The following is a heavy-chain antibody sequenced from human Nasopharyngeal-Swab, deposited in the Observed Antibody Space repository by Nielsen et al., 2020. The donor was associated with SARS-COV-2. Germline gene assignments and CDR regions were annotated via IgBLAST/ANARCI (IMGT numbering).Heavy chain of an antibody. Sequence: SLQISCSASGFTFSSYWMHWVRQLPGKGLVWVSRISTDGSGTNYADSVKGRFTVSRDNAKNTLYLQMNSLRAEDTAVYYCARREGFCSGGTCYLDYWGQGTLVTVSS. D-gene: IGHD2-15*01. J-gene: IGHJ4*02. V-gene: IGHV3-74*01. CDR1: GFTFSSYW. CDR3: ARREGFCSGGTCYLDY. CDR2: ISTDGSGT.